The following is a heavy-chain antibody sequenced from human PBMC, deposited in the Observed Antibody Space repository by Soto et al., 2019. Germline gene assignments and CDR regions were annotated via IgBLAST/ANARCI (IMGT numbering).Heavy chain of an antibody. CDR1: GGSISSSNW. CDR2: IYHSGST. CDR3: ATVRYFDWLLRSYYYYGMDV. Sequence: TSETLSLTCAVSGGSISSSNWWSWVRQPPGKGLEWIGEIYHSGSTNYNPSLKSRVTISVDKSKNQFSLKLSSVTAADTAVYYCATVRYFDWLLRSYYYYGMDVWGQGTTVTVSS. J-gene: IGHJ6*02. D-gene: IGHD3-9*01. V-gene: IGHV4-4*02.